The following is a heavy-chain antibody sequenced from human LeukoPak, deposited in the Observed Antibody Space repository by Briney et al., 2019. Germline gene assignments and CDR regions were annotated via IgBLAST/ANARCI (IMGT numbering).Heavy chain of an antibody. CDR1: GYTFTGYY. CDR2: INPNSGGT. Sequence: EASVKVSCKASGYTFTGYYMHWVRQAPGQGLEWMGWINPNSGGTNYAQKFQGRVTMTRDTSISTAYMELSRLRSDDTAVYYCARVRMRTAASRPSQYNWFDPWGQGTLVTVSS. D-gene: IGHD6-13*01. CDR3: ARVRMRTAASRPSQYNWFDP. V-gene: IGHV1-2*02. J-gene: IGHJ5*02.